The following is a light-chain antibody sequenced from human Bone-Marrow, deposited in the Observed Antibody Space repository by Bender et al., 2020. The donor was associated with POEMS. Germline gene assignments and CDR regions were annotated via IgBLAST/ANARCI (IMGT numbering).Light chain of an antibody. CDR2: DVT. V-gene: IGLV2-8*01. Sequence: QSALTQPPSASGSPGQSVTISCTGTSSDLGASDYVTWYQQHPGKAPKLMIYDVTKRPSGVPDRFSGSKSGTTASLTVSGLQAEDEADYYCSSYANSHIFFGGGTKLTVL. CDR1: SSDLGASDY. J-gene: IGLJ2*01. CDR3: SSYANSHIF.